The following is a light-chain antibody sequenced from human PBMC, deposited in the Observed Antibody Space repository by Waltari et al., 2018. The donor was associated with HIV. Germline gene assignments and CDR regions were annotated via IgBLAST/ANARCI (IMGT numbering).Light chain of an antibody. V-gene: IGLV1-51*01. CDR2: DNN. CDR3: ATWDSGLSAVV. Sequence: QSVLPQPPSVSATPGQKVTISCSGSSSNIGYNYVFWYQQLPGTAPKLLIYDNNKRPSGIPDRFSGSKSGTSATLGITGRQTGDEADYYCATWDSGLSAVVFGGGTKLTVL. CDR1: SSNIGYNY. J-gene: IGLJ2*01.